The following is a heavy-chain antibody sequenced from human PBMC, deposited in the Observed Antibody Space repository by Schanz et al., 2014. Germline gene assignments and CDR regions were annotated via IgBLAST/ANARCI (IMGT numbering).Heavy chain of an antibody. D-gene: IGHD2-2*01. Sequence: QVQLLQFGGGLVQPGGSLRLSCAASGFTFNSYAMTWVRQAPGKGLEWVAAMSYDGSIKYYGDSVKGRFTISRDNSKNTLYLHMNTLRSEDTAVYYCAKDSTHIDIVLVPTAIDYWGQGTLVTVSS. CDR1: GFTFNSYA. J-gene: IGHJ4*02. CDR2: MSYDGSIK. CDR3: AKDSTHIDIVLVPTAIDY. V-gene: IGHV3-30*18.